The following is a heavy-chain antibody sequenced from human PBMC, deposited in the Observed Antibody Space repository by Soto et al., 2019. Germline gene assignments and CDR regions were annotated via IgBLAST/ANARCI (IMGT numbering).Heavy chain of an antibody. CDR3: ARSVAVPGAHIDY. J-gene: IGHJ4*02. D-gene: IGHD6-19*01. Sequence: SETLSLTCSVSGGSISGSYWSWIRQSPGKGLEWLGYVYYTGSTNYSPSLRSRVSISVDTSKNEFSLRLSSVTAADTAVYFCARSVAVPGAHIDYWGQGTQVTVSA. V-gene: IGHV4-59*01. CDR1: GGSISGSY. CDR2: VYYTGST.